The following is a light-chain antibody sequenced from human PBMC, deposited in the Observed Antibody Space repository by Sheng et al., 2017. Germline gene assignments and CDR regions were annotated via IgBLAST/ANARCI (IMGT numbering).Light chain of an antibody. CDR3: QQRGT. CDR1: QSVSSSR. Sequence: EIVLTQSPATLSLSPGERATLSCRASQSVSSSRLAWYQQTPGQAPRLLIYDASNRATGIPARFSGSGSGTDFTLTISNLEPEDFAVYYCQQRGTFGPGTKVDIK. CDR2: DAS. V-gene: IGKV3D-20*02. J-gene: IGKJ3*01.